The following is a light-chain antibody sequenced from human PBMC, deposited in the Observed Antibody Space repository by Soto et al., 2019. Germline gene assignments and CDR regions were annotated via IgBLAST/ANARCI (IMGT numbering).Light chain of an antibody. CDR2: EVS. CDR3: CSYAGTSTHTV. J-gene: IGLJ7*01. CDR1: SSDVGGYNL. V-gene: IGLV2-23*02. Sequence: QSVLTQPASVSGSPGQSITISCTGTSSDVGGYNLVSWYQQHPGKAPKLMISEVSKRPSGISDRFSGSKSGSTASLTTSGLQAEDEADYYCCSYAGTSTHTVFGGGTQLTVL.